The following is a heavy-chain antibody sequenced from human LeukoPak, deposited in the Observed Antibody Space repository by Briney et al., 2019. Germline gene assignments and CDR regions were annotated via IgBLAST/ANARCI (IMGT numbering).Heavy chain of an antibody. V-gene: IGHV1-8*01. J-gene: IGHJ4*02. CDR2: MNPNSGNA. Sequence: ASVKVSCKASGYTFTSYDINWVRQATGQGREWMGWMNPNSGNAGYAQKFQGRVTMTRNTSISTAYMELSSLRSEDTAVYYCARELDSSGYYWVYWGQGTLVTVSS. CDR1: GYTFTSYD. D-gene: IGHD3-22*01. CDR3: ARELDSSGYYWVY.